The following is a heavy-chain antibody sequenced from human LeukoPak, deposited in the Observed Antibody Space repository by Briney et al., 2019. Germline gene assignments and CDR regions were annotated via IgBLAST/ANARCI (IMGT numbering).Heavy chain of an antibody. CDR2: ISGSGDST. V-gene: IGHV3-23*01. CDR3: ASSGFCSGGSCSLRYWYFDL. Sequence: GGSLRLSCAASGFTFGSYAMSWVRQAPGKGLEWVSSISGSGDSTFYADSVKGRFTLSRDNSKGTLYLQLNNLRAEDTAVYYCASSGFCSGGSCSLRYWYFDLWGRGTLVTVSS. J-gene: IGHJ2*01. CDR1: GFTFGSYA. D-gene: IGHD2-15*01.